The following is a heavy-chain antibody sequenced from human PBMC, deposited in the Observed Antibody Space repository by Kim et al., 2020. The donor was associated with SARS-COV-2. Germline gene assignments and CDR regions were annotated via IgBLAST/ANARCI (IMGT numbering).Heavy chain of an antibody. D-gene: IGHD6-6*01. V-gene: IGHV3-33*06. CDR3: AKGIAARTGEMDV. CDR2: IWYDGSNK. J-gene: IGHJ6*04. Sequence: GGSLRLSCAASGFTFSSYGMHWVRQAPGKGLEWVSVIWYDGSNKYYADSVKGRFTLSRDNSKNTLYLQMNSLRAEDTAVYYCAKGIAARTGEMDVWGKGTTVTVSS. CDR1: GFTFSSYG.